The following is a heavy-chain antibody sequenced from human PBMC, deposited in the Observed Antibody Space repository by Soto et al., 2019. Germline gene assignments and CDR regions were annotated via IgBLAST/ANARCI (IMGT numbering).Heavy chain of an antibody. Sequence: QVQLVQSGAEVKKPGASVKVSCKASGYTFTSYAMHWVRQAPGQRLEWMGWINAGNGNTKYSQKFQGRVTITRDTAASTAYMELSSLRSEDTAVYYCARAPWHYYMDVWGKGTTVTVSS. D-gene: IGHD5-12*01. CDR2: INAGNGNT. CDR1: GYTFTSYA. CDR3: ARAPWHYYMDV. V-gene: IGHV1-3*01. J-gene: IGHJ6*03.